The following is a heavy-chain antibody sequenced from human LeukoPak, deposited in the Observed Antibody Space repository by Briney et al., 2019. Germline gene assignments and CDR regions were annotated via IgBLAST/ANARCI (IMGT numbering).Heavy chain of an antibody. V-gene: IGHV3-30-3*01. CDR1: GFTFSSYA. D-gene: IGHD3-22*01. J-gene: IGHJ3*02. CDR3: ARDPAAYLTMIVVPVPGSDAFDI. CDR2: ISYDGSNK. Sequence: GGSLRLSCAASGFTFSSYAMHWVRQAPGKGLEWVAVISYDGSNKYYADSVKGRFTISRDNSKNTLYLQMNSLRAEDTAVYYCARDPAAYLTMIVVPVPGSDAFDIWGQGTMVTVSS.